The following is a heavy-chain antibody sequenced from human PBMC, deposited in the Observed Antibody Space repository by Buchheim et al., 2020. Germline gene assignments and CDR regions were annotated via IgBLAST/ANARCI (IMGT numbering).Heavy chain of an antibody. CDR3: ARQPRLRQGGVGSFDY. CDR2: IYYSGST. V-gene: IGHV4-39*01. D-gene: IGHD4-17*01. Sequence: QLQLQESGPGLVKPSETLSLTCTVSGGSISSSSYYWGWIRQPPGKGLEWIGSIYYSGSTYYNPSLKSRVTISVDTSKNQFSLKLSSVTAADTAVYYCARQPRLRQGGVGSFDYWGQGTL. J-gene: IGHJ4*02. CDR1: GGSISSSSYY.